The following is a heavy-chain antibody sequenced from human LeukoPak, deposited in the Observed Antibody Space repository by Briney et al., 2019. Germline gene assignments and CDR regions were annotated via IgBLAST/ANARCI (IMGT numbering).Heavy chain of an antibody. CDR1: GFTFSSYE. J-gene: IGHJ6*03. D-gene: IGHD5-24*01. V-gene: IGHV3-48*03. CDR3: ASFMGYSYYYYYMDV. Sequence: GGSLRLSCAASGFTFSSYEMNWVRQAPGKGLEWVSYISSSGSTIYYADSVKGRFTISRDNAKNSLYLQMNSLRAEDTAVYYCASFMGYSYYYYYMDVWGKGTTVTISS. CDR2: ISSSGSTI.